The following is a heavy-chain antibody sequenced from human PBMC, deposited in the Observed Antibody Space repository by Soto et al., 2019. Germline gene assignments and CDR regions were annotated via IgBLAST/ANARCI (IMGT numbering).Heavy chain of an antibody. J-gene: IGHJ4*02. CDR1: GGSISSYY. CDR3: ARGYRSLDY. V-gene: IGHV4-59*01. D-gene: IGHD4-4*01. Sequence: PWETLSLTCTVSGGSISSYYWSWIRQPPGKGLEWIGYIYYTGSTNYNPSLKSRVTISVDTSKNQFSLKLSSVTAADTAVYYCARGYRSLDYWGQGTLVTVSS. CDR2: IYYTGST.